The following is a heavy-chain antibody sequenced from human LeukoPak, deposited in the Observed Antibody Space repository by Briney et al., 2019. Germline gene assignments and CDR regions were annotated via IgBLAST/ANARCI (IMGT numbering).Heavy chain of an antibody. Sequence: SGPTLVKPTQTLTLTCTFSGFSLSTSGVGVGWIRQPPGKALEWLALIYWNDDKRYSPSLKSRLTITKDTSKNQVVLTMTNMDPVDTATYYCAHREDIVGPSWFDPWGQGTLVTVSS. V-gene: IGHV2-5*01. D-gene: IGHD2-15*01. J-gene: IGHJ5*02. CDR1: GFSLSTSGVG. CDR2: IYWNDDK. CDR3: AHREDIVGPSWFDP.